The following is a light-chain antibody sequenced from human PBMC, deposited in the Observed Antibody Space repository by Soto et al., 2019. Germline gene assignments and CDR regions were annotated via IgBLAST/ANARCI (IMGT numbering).Light chain of an antibody. CDR2: KIS. Sequence: DIVMTQTPLSSPVTLGQPASISCRSSQSLVHSDGNTSLSWLHQRPGQPPRLLIEKISNRFSGVPDRFSGSGAGTDYTLKISRVEAEDVGVYFCMQSKQYPITFGGGTKVEIK. J-gene: IGKJ4*01. CDR3: MQSKQYPIT. V-gene: IGKV2-24*01. CDR1: QSLVHSDGNTS.